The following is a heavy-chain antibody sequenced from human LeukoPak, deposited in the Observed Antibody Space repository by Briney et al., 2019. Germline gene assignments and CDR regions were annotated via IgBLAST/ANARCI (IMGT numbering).Heavy chain of an antibody. J-gene: IGHJ4*02. CDR3: ARNTCSGGSCYSDY. CDR2: ISAYNGNT. CDR1: GYTFTSYG. V-gene: IGHV1-18*01. D-gene: IGHD2-15*01. Sequence: ASVKVSCKASGYTFTSYGISWVRQAPGQGLEWMGWISAYNGNTDHAQKLQGRVTMTTDTSTSTAYMELRSLRSDDTAVYYCARNTCSGGSCYSDYWGQGTLVTVSS.